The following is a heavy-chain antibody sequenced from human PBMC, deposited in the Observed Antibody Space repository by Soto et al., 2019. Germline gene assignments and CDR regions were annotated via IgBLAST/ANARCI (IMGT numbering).Heavy chain of an antibody. CDR2: IRGSGGST. J-gene: IGHJ4*02. Sequence: EVQLLESGGGLVQPGGSLRLSCAASGFTFSSYAMSWVRQAPGKGLEWVSAIRGSGGSTYYADSVKGRFTISRDNSKNTLYLQMNSLRAEDTAVYYCAKGSKLAMEFDYWGQGTLVTVSS. V-gene: IGHV3-23*01. CDR3: AKGSKLAMEFDY. CDR1: GFTFSSYA. D-gene: IGHD1-1*01.